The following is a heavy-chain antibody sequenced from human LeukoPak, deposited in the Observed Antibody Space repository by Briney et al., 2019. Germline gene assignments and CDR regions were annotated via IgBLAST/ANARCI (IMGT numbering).Heavy chain of an antibody. CDR1: GFTFSSYS. D-gene: IGHD6-13*01. V-gene: IGHV3-48*04. J-gene: IGHJ4*02. Sequence: GGSLRLSCAASGFTFSSYSMNWARQAPGKGLEWVSYISSSSGTIYYAGSVRGRFTNSRDNAKNSLYLQMNSLRAEDTAVYYCASSIVADGTSPFDYWGQGTLVTVSS. CDR2: ISSSSGTI. CDR3: ASSIVADGTSPFDY.